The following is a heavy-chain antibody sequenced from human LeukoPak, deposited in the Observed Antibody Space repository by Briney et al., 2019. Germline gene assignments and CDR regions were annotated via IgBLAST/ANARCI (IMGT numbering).Heavy chain of an antibody. D-gene: IGHD6-13*01. CDR2: INPNSGGT. J-gene: IGHJ4*02. Sequence: GASVKVSCKASGYTFTGYYMHWVRQAPGQGLEWMGWINPNSGGTNYAQKFQGRVTMTRDTSISTAYMELSRLRSDDTAVYYCARASSWYWESATHTLRVANPIELDYWGQGTLVTVSS. V-gene: IGHV1-2*02. CDR3: ARASSWYWESATHTLRVANPIELDY. CDR1: GYTFTGYY.